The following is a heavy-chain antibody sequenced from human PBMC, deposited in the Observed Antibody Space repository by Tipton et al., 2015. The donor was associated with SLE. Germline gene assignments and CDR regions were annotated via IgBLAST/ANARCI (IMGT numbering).Heavy chain of an antibody. J-gene: IGHJ5*02. D-gene: IGHD3-10*01. CDR3: AREKLHYYGSGSFP. CDR2: IYYSGST. CDR1: GGSISSTSYY. V-gene: IGHV4-39*07. Sequence: TLSLTCTVSGGSISSTSYYWNYIRQPPGKGLEWIGSIYYSGSTYYNPSLKSRVTISVDTSKNQFSLKLSSVTAADTAVYYCAREKLHYYGSGSFPWGQGTLVTVSS.